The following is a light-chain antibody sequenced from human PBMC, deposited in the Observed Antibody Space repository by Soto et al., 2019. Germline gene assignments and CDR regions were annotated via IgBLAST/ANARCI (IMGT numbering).Light chain of an antibody. Sequence: DVVMTQSPLSLPVTLGQPASISCRSSQSLVDSDGNTFLNWYQQRPGQSPRRLIYKVSNRDSGVPDRFSGSGSGTDFTLKISRVEAEDVGVYYCMQGTHWPWTFGHGTKVDIK. CDR3: MQGTHWPWT. V-gene: IGKV2-30*01. CDR2: KVS. CDR1: QSLVDSDGNTF. J-gene: IGKJ1*01.